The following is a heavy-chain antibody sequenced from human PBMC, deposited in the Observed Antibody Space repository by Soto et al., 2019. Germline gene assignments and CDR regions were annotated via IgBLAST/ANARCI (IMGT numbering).Heavy chain of an antibody. J-gene: IGHJ6*02. V-gene: IGHV4-31*03. CDR1: AGSISSGDYY. CDR2: IYYSGST. D-gene: IGHD2-15*01. CDR3: ARVSYSRYPRYYSYGMDV. Sequence: QVQLQESGPGLVKPSQTLSLTCTVSAGSISSGDYYWSWIRQHPGKGLEWIGHIYYSGSTYYNPSLKSRVTISVDTSKNQSSLKLSSVTAADTAVYYCARVSYSRYPRYYSYGMDVWGQGTTVTVSS.